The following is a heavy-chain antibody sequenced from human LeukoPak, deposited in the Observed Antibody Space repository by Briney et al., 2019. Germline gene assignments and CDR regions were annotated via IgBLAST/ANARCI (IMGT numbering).Heavy chain of an antibody. CDR1: GFTFSSYS. V-gene: IGHV3-21*01. CDR2: ISSSSSYI. CDR3: ARVSYYDFWSGYEPFDY. D-gene: IGHD3-3*01. J-gene: IGHJ4*02. Sequence: GGSLRLSCAASGFTFSSYSMNWVRQAPGKGLEWVSSISSSSSYIHYADSVKGRFTISRDNAKNSLYLQMNSLRAEDTAVYYCARVSYYDFWSGYEPFDYWGQGTLVTVSS.